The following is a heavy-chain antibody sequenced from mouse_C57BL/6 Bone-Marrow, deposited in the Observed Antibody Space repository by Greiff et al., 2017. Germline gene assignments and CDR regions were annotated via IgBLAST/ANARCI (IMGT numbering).Heavy chain of an antibody. CDR1: GYTFTSYW. CDR3: ARDGSSLDWFAY. CDR2: IDPSDSYT. V-gene: IGHV1-69*01. Sequence: VKLQQPGAELVMPGASVKLSCKASGYTFTSYWMHWVKQRPGQGLEWIGEIDPSDSYTNYNQKFKGKSTLTVDKSSSTAYMQLSSRTSEDSAVYYCARDGSSLDWFAYWGQGTLVTVSA. D-gene: IGHD1-1*01. J-gene: IGHJ3*01.